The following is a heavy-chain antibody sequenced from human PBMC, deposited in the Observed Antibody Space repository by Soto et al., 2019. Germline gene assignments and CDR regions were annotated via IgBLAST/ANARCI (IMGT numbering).Heavy chain of an antibody. CDR2: ISPYNGNT. CDR3: ARVHPTNHGASTKNNLLDP. J-gene: IGHJ5*02. V-gene: IGHV1-18*04. CDR1: GYTFVDYG. Sequence: ASVKVSCKASGYTFVDYGFSWVRQAPGQGLEWMGWISPYNGNTHYVETFQGRVTMTTDTSTSTAFMELRTLTSDDTAVYYCARVHPTNHGASTKNNLLDPWGQGTLVTVSS. D-gene: IGHD1-1*01.